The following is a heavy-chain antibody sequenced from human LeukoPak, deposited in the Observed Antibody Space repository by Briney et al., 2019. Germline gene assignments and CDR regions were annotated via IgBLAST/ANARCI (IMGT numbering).Heavy chain of an antibody. Sequence: PSETLSLTCTVSGGSVSSNNYYWSWIRQPPGKGLEWIGYIYYSGSTNYNPSLKSRVTISVDTSKNQFSLKLSSVTAADTAVYYCARAGIYCSSTSRFPNWFDPWGQGTLVTVSS. CDR2: IYYSGST. V-gene: IGHV4-61*01. CDR3: ARAGIYCSSTSRFPNWFDP. CDR1: GGSVSSNNYY. D-gene: IGHD2-2*01. J-gene: IGHJ5*02.